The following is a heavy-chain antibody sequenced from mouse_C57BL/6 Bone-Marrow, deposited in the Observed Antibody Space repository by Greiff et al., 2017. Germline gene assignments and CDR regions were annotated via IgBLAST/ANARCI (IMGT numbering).Heavy chain of an antibody. CDR1: GFNIKNTY. CDR2: IDPANGNT. V-gene: IGHV14-3*01. J-gene: IGHJ3*01. CDR3: ALDYPWWAY. D-gene: IGHD2-4*01. Sequence: VQLQQSVAELVRPGASVKLSCTASGFNIKNTYMPWVKQRPEQSLEWIGRIDPANGNTKYAPKFQGQVTITADTSSNTAYLQLSSLTSVDTAIYYCALDYPWWAYWGQGTLVTVSA.